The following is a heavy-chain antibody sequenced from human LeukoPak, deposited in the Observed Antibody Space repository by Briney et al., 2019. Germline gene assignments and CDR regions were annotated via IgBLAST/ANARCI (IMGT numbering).Heavy chain of an antibody. CDR3: AKDRGVRDYYDSSGYPNYFDY. CDR1: GFTFSSYA. D-gene: IGHD3-22*01. Sequence: GGSLRLSCAASGFTFSSYAMSWVRQAPGKGLEWVSAISGSGGSTYYADSVKGRFTISRDNSKNTLYLQMNSLRAEDTAVYYCAKDRGVRDYYDSSGYPNYFDYWGQGTLVTVSS. V-gene: IGHV3-23*01. CDR2: ISGSGGST. J-gene: IGHJ4*02.